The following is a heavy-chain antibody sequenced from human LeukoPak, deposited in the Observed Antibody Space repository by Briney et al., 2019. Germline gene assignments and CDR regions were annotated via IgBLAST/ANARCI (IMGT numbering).Heavy chain of an antibody. CDR1: GYTFTSYD. J-gene: IGHJ4*02. V-gene: IGHV1-8*03. CDR3: AKTWFGELSPFDY. CDR2: MNPNSGNT. D-gene: IGHD3-10*01. Sequence: GESLKISCKGSGYTFTSYDINWVRQATGQGLEWMGWMNPNSGNTGYAQKFQGRVTITRNTSISTAYMELSSLRSDDTAVYYCAKTWFGELSPFDYWGQGTLVTVSS.